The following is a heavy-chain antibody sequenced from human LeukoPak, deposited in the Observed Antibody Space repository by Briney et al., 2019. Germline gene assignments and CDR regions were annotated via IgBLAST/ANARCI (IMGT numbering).Heavy chain of an antibody. V-gene: IGHV4-30-4*01. Sequence: SETLSLTCTVSGGSISSGDYYWSWIRQPPGKGLEWIGYIYYSGSTYYNPSLKSRVTISVDTSKNQFSLKLSSVTAADTAVYYCAREPVDMDYGDYRALDAFDIWGQGTMVTVSS. J-gene: IGHJ3*02. D-gene: IGHD4-17*01. CDR3: AREPVDMDYGDYRALDAFDI. CDR1: GGSISSGDYY. CDR2: IYYSGST.